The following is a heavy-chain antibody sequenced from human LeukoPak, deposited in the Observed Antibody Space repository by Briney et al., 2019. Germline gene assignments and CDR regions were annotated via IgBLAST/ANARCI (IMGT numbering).Heavy chain of an antibody. J-gene: IGHJ4*02. V-gene: IGHV4-34*01. CDR3: TRMTTGHDY. CDR2: INHSGYT. D-gene: IGHD4-17*01. CDR1: GVSFNNYY. Sequence: SETLSLTCAVSGVSFNNYYWSWVRQTPGKGLEWIGEINHSGYTNDSPSLKSRVTLSIDTSRKQFSLNLRSVTVADTGIYYCTRMTTGHDYWGRGTLVTVSS.